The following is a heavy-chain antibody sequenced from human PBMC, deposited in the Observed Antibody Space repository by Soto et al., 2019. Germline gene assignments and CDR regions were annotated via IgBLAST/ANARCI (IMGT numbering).Heavy chain of an antibody. V-gene: IGHV3-21*01. J-gene: IGHJ6*02. Sequence: EVQLVESGGGLVKPGGSLRLSCAASGFPFSNFDMNWVRQAPGKGLEWVSSITSNSIYIYYADSVKGRFTVSRDNAKNSLYLQMDSLRAEDTAVYYCARDLSGVNYDYHGLDVWGQGTTVTVSS. D-gene: IGHD2-8*01. CDR3: ARDLSGVNYDYHGLDV. CDR2: ITSNSIYI. CDR1: GFPFSNFD.